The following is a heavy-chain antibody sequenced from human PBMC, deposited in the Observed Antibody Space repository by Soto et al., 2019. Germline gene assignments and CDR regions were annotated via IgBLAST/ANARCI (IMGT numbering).Heavy chain of an antibody. J-gene: IGHJ4*02. CDR2: INAGNGNT. V-gene: IGHV1-3*01. D-gene: IGHD6-13*01. Sequence: QVQLVQSGAEVKKPGASVKVSCKASGNTFTSYSVYWVRQAPGQGLEWMRWINAGNGNTRYSQKFQDRVTITRDTSASTVYMELSSLRSEDTAVYYCARDRYSSSWYVGAFDYWGQGTLVTVSS. CDR1: GNTFTSYS. CDR3: ARDRYSSSWYVGAFDY.